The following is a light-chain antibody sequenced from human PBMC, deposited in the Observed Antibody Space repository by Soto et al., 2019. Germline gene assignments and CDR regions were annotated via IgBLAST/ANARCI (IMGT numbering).Light chain of an antibody. Sequence: QSALTQPASVSGSPGQSITISCTGTSSDVGGFNFVSWFQHHPDKAPKLVIYEVSHRPSGVSNRFSGSKSANTASLTISGLQADDEADYFCGSHSSAATLPDVFGSGTKLTVL. V-gene: IGLV2-14*01. CDR3: GSHSSAATLPDV. CDR2: EVS. CDR1: SSDVGGFNF. J-gene: IGLJ1*01.